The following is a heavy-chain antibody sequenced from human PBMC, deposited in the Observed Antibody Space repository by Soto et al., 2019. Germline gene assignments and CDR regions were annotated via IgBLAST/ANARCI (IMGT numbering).Heavy chain of an antibody. CDR3: ARNSSSWPIFDY. CDR1: GGSISSSSYY. J-gene: IGHJ4*02. CDR2: IYYSGSS. V-gene: IGHV4-39*07. Sequence: SETLSLTCTVSGGSISSSSYYWGWIRQPPGKGLEWIGSIYYSGSSNYNPSLKSRVSISVDTSKNQFSLKLSSVTAADTAVYYCARNSSSWPIFDYWGQGTLVNVSS. D-gene: IGHD6-13*01.